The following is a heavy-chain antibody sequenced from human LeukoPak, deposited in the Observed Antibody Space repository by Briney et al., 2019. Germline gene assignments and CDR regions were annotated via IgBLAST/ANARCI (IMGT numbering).Heavy chain of an antibody. J-gene: IGHJ4*02. Sequence: SETLSLTCTVSGGSISSSSYCWGWIRQPPGKGLEWIGSIYYSGSTYYNPSLKSRVTISVDTSKNQFSLKLSSVTAADTAVYYCARGDYDSSGYYYVGLRATPHFDYWGQGTLVTVSS. D-gene: IGHD3-22*01. CDR1: GGSISSSSYC. CDR3: ARGDYDSSGYYYVGLRATPHFDY. V-gene: IGHV4-39*07. CDR2: IYYSGST.